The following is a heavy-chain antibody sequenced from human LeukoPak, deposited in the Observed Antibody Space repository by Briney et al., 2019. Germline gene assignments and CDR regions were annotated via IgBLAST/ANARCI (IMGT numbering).Heavy chain of an antibody. V-gene: IGHV3-30*03. D-gene: IGHD6-13*01. CDR2: ISYDGSNK. Sequence: GGSLRLSCAASGFTFSSYGMHWVRQAPGKGLEWVAVISYDGSNKYYADSVKGRFTISRDNSKNTLYLQMNSLRAEDTAVYYCATDVRSSPLGFWGHGTLVTVSS. CDR1: GFTFSSYG. CDR3: ATDVRSSPLGF. J-gene: IGHJ4*01.